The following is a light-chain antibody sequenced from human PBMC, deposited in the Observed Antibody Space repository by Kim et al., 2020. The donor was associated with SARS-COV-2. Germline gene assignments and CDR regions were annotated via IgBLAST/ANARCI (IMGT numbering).Light chain of an antibody. CDR3: MQALQIPYN. CDR2: LGS. Sequence: DIVMTQSPLSLPVTPGEPASITCRSSQSLLHRNGNNYFDWYLQKPGQSPQLLIYLGSNRASGVPDRFSGSGSGTDFTLKISRVEAEDVGVYYCMQALQIPYNFGQGTKLEI. V-gene: IGKV2-28*01. J-gene: IGKJ2*01. CDR1: QSLLHRNGNNY.